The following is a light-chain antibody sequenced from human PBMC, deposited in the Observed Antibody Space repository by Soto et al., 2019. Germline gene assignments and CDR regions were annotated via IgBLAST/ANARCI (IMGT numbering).Light chain of an antibody. CDR2: TGS. CDR1: QGISSW. Sequence: DIQMTQSPSSVSACVGDRVSITCRASQGISSWLAWYQQKPGRAPKLLIYTGSSLQSGIPSRFSVSGSGTDFTLPISSLQPDDVAKYDFQQANSFPLTFGGGVRVEVK. J-gene: IGKJ4*01. CDR3: QQANSFPLT. V-gene: IGKV1-12*01.